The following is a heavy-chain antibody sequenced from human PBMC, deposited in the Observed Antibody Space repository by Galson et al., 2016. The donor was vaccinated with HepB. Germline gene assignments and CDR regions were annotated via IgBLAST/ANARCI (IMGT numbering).Heavy chain of an antibody. D-gene: IGHD6-13*01. V-gene: IGHV6-1*01. CDR3: ARRGSKEKGYFDL. Sequence: CAISGDSVSSVSAAWNWIRQSPSRGLEWLGRTYYRSKWDNEYAVSVRSRMTINPDTSKNQFSLQLNSVTPEDTAVYYCARRGSKEKGYFDLWGRGTLVTVAS. J-gene: IGHJ2*01. CDR1: GDSVSSVSAA. CDR2: TYYRSKWDN.